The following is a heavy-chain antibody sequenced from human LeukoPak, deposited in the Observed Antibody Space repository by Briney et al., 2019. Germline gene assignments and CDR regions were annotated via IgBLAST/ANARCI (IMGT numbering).Heavy chain of an antibody. CDR2: NHSRST. Sequence: SETLSLTCTVSGGSISSGNYHWSWIRQPAGKVLEWVGSNHSRSTTYYNPYLISRVTISADASKNQFSLKMTSVTVADTAVYFCAREDSAAMFIWFAPWGQATRV. CDR3: AREDSAAMFIWFAP. CDR1: GGSISSGNYH. D-gene: IGHD2-2*01. J-gene: IGHJ5*02. V-gene: IGHV4-61*02.